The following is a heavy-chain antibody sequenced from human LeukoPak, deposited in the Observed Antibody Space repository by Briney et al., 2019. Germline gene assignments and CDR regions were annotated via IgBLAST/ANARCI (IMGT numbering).Heavy chain of an antibody. Sequence: GGSLRLSCAASGFTFSSYAMHWVRQAPGKGLEWVAVISYDGSNKYYADSVKGRFTISRDNSKNTLYLQMNSLRGEDTAVYYCAKAGGPYCSSTSCYIDYWGQGTLVTVSS. J-gene: IGHJ4*02. CDR3: AKAGGPYCSSTSCYIDY. D-gene: IGHD2-2*02. CDR1: GFTFSSYA. V-gene: IGHV3-30-3*01. CDR2: ISYDGSNK.